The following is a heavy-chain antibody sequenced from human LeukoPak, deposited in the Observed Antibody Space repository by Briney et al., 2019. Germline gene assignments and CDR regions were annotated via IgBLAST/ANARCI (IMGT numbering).Heavy chain of an antibody. CDR2: IFKASMNT. CDR1: GFTFSDYY. D-gene: IGHD3-22*01. Sequence: GGCLRLSCAASGFTFSDYYMSWIRRAPGKGLEWVSYIFKASMNTNYADSVKGPFTISRDNAKNSLYLQMNSLRAEDTAVYYCARHYDSSGYPNCFDYWGQGTLVTVSA. CDR3: ARHYDSSGYPNCFDY. V-gene: IGHV3-11*03. J-gene: IGHJ4*02.